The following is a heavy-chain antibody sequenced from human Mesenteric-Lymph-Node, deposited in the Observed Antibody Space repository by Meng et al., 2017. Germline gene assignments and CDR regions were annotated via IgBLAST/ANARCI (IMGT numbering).Heavy chain of an antibody. J-gene: IGHJ4*02. CDR1: GFTFSDFW. V-gene: IGHV3-7*01. Sequence: GESLKISCAASGFTFSDFWMVWVRQAPGKGLEWVANIKPDGSERYYVDSVKGRFTISRENAEKSLYLQMNSLRAEDTAVYYCARWAGYCSGGSCRYYFDYWGQGTLVTVSS. CDR2: IKPDGSER. D-gene: IGHD2-15*01. CDR3: ARWAGYCSGGSCRYYFDY.